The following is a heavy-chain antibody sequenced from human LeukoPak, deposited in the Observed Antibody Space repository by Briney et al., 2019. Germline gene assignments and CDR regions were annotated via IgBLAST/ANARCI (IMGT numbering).Heavy chain of an antibody. CDR2: INAGNGNT. Sequence: ASVKVSCKASGYTFSSYAMHWVRQAPGQRLEWMGWINAGNGNTKLSHEFQGRVTITRDTSASTAYMELNSLRSEDMAVYYCAREGAYIGGSYPFDYWGQGTLVTVSS. D-gene: IGHD1-26*01. J-gene: IGHJ4*02. V-gene: IGHV1-3*03. CDR1: GYTFSSYA. CDR3: AREGAYIGGSYPFDY.